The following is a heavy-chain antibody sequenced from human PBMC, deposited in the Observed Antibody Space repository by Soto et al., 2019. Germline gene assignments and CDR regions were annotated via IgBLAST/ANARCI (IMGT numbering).Heavy chain of an antibody. D-gene: IGHD2-15*01. J-gene: IGHJ4*02. CDR3: TTILGYCSGGSCY. CDR1: GFTFSNAW. CDR2: IKSKTDGGTT. V-gene: IGHV3-15*01. Sequence: EVQLVESGGGLVKPGGSLRLSCAASGFTFSNAWMSWVRQAPGKGLEWVGRIKSKTDGGTTDYAAPVKGRFTISRDDSKNTLYLQMNSLKTEDTAVYYCTTILGYCSGGSCYWGQGTLVTVSS.